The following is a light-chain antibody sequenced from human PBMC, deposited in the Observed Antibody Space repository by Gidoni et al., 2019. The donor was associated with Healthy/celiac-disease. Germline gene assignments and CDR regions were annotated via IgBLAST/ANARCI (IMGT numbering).Light chain of an antibody. CDR3: AAWDDSLSVVV. J-gene: IGLJ2*01. Sequence: QSLLTQPPSASGTPAQGVTIPCSGSSSNTGSNYVYWYQQLPGTAPKLLIYRNNQRPSGVPDRFSGSKSGTSASLAISGLRSEDEADYYCAAWDDSLSVVVFGGGTKLTVL. CDR2: RNN. CDR1: SSNTGSNY. V-gene: IGLV1-47*01.